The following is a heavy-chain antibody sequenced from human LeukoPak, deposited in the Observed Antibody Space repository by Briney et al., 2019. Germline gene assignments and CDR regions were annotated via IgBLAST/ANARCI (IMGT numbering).Heavy chain of an antibody. CDR2: ISGSGGST. CDR1: GFTFSSYA. Sequence: PGGSLRLSCAASGFTFSSYAMSWVRQAPGKGLEWVSAISGSGGSTYYADSVKGRFTISRDNSKNTLYLQMNSLRAEDTAVYYCAKDQGQQLAYYYYYGMDVWGQGTTVTVSS. V-gene: IGHV3-23*01. J-gene: IGHJ6*02. CDR3: AKDQGQQLAYYYYYGMDV. D-gene: IGHD6-13*01.